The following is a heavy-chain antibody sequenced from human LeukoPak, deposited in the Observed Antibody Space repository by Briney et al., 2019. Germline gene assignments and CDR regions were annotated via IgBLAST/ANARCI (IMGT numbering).Heavy chain of an antibody. CDR2: IYPGDSDT. CDR3: ARHKDLRTVTSDY. Sequence: GESLQISCKGFGYSFTSYWIGWVRQMPGKGLEWMGIIYPGDSDTRYSPSFQGQVTISADKSISTAYLQWSSLKASDTAMYYCARHKDLRTVTSDYWGQGTLVTVSS. CDR1: GYSFTSYW. J-gene: IGHJ4*02. V-gene: IGHV5-51*01. D-gene: IGHD4-11*01.